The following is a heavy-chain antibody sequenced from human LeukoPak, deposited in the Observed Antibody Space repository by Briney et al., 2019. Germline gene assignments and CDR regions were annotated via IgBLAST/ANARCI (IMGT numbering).Heavy chain of an antibody. Sequence: KPSETLSLTCAVYGYSISSGCYWGWIRQPPGKGLEWIGSIYHSGSTYYNPSLKSRVTISVDTSKNQFSLKLSSVTAADTAVYYCARHSWGPHHNPYYFDYWGQGTLVTVSS. J-gene: IGHJ4*02. V-gene: IGHV4-38-2*01. CDR2: IYHSGST. CDR1: GYSISSGCY. D-gene: IGHD6-13*01. CDR3: ARHSWGPHHNPYYFDY.